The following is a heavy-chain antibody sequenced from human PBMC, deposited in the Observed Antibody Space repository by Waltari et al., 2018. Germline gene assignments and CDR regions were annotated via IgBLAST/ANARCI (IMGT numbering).Heavy chain of an antibody. CDR1: GGSFSGYS. CDR2: INHSGST. J-gene: IGHJ6*02. Sequence: QVQLQQWGAGLLKPSATLSLTCAAYGGSFSGYSWSWIRQPPGKGLEWIGEINHSGSTNYNPSLKSRVTISVDTSKNQFSLKLSSVTAADTAVYYCARGRYGLLGGMDVWGQGTTVTVSS. D-gene: IGHD4-17*01. CDR3: ARGRYGLLGGMDV. V-gene: IGHV4-34*01.